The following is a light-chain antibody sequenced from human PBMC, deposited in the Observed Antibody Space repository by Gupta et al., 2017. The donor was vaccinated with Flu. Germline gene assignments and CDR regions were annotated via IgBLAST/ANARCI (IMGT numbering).Light chain of an antibody. V-gene: IGLV3-25*02. CDR1: ALSTQY. CDR2: KDT. J-gene: IGLJ3*02. CDR3: QSLASSDSWL. Sequence: SELTQPPSVSVSPGQTASITCSGNALSTQYAYWYHQKAGPAPILVLFKDTERPSGIPERISGSSSDTTVTLTITALQAEDAADYFCQSLASSDSWLFGAGTRLTVL.